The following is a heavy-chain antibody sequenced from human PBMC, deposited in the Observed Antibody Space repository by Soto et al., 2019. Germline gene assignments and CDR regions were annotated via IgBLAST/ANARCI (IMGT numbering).Heavy chain of an antibody. J-gene: IGHJ4*02. Sequence: SETLSLTCTVSGGSISSGDYNWSWIRQPPGKGLEWIGYIYYSGSTQYNPSLKSRVTISVDTSKNQFSLKLSSVTAADTAVYYCARTYYYDSSGYGFDYWGQGTLVTVSS. D-gene: IGHD3-22*01. CDR2: IYYSGST. CDR1: GGSISSGDYN. V-gene: IGHV4-30-4*01. CDR3: ARTYYYDSSGYGFDY.